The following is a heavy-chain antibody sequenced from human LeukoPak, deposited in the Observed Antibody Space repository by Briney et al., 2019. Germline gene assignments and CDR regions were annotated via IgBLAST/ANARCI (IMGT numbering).Heavy chain of an antibody. CDR3: AKYNWNSAFDL. CDR2: IKEDGSEE. V-gene: IGHV3-7*01. J-gene: IGHJ3*01. D-gene: IGHD1-7*01. CDR1: GFTFNWYW. Sequence: GGSLRLSCAASGFTFNWYWMSWVRQAPGKGLEWVANIKEDGSEENYVDSVKGRFTISRDNAKNSLYLQMNSLRAEDTAVYYCAKYNWNSAFDLGGQGTMVAVSA.